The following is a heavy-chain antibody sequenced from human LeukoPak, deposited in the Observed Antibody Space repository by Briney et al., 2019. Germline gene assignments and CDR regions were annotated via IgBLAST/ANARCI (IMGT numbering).Heavy chain of an antibody. Sequence: GGSLRLSCAASGFNFYNYEMNWVRQAPGRGLEWVSYISSSGSTIYYADSVRGRFTISRDNAKNSLYLQIDSLRAKDTAVYYCARVFLFTAGRGSDYWGQGTLVTVSS. V-gene: IGHV3-48*03. CDR1: GFNFYNYE. D-gene: IGHD3-3*01. CDR2: ISSSGSTI. J-gene: IGHJ4*02. CDR3: ARVFLFTAGRGSDY.